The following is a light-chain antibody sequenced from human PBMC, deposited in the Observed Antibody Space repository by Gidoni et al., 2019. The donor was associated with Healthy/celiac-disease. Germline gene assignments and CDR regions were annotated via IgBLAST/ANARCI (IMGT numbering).Light chain of an antibody. CDR2: GAS. Sequence: EIVMTQSTATLSVSPGERATLSCRASQSVNSYLAWYQQKPGQAPRLLIYGASTRATGIPARFSGSGSGTEFTLTISSLQSEDFAVYYCQQYNNWPPYTFGQGTKLEIK. CDR3: QQYNNWPPYT. V-gene: IGKV3-15*01. CDR1: QSVNSY. J-gene: IGKJ2*01.